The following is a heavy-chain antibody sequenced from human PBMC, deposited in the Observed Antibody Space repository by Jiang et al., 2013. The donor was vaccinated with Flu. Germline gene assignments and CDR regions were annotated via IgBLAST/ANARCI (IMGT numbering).Heavy chain of an antibody. D-gene: IGHD3-10*01. CDR2: TYYRSKWYN. CDR3: ARALTMVRGVITFDY. Sequence: SNSAAWNWIRQSPSRGLEWLGRTYYRSKWYNDYAVSVKSRITINPDTSKNQFSLQLNSVTPEDTAVYYCARALTMVRGVITFDYWGQGTLVTVSS. V-gene: IGHV6-1*01. J-gene: IGHJ4*02. CDR1: SNSAA.